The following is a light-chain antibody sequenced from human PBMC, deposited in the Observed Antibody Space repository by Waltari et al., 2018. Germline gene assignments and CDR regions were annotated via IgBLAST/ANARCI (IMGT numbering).Light chain of an antibody. CDR2: SNN. J-gene: IGLJ2*01. V-gene: IGLV1-44*01. CDR1: SSNIGGNT. Sequence: QSVLTQPPSASGTPGQRFTISCSGSSSNIGGNTVNWYQHLPGTAPKLLIYSNNRRPSGVPDRFSGSKSGTSASLAISGLQSEDEADYYCAAWDDSLGGPYVVFGGGTKLTVL. CDR3: AAWDDSLGGPYVV.